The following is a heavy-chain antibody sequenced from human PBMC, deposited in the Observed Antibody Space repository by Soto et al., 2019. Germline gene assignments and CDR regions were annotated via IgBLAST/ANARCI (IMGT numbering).Heavy chain of an antibody. Sequence: WETLSLTCAVYGGSFSGYYWSWIRQPPGKGLEWIGEINHSGSTNYNPSLKSRVTISVDTSKNQFSLKLSSVTAADTAVYYCARGYWYFDYWGQRTRVTVSS. V-gene: IGHV4-34*01. J-gene: IGHJ4*02. CDR3: ARGYWYFDY. D-gene: IGHD2-8*02. CDR1: GGSFSGYY. CDR2: INHSGST.